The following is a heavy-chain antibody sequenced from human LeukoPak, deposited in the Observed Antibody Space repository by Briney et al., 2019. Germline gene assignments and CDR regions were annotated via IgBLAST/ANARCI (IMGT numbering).Heavy chain of an antibody. CDR3: ARGDHMVRGVSYYYYYMDV. CDR2: IKQDGSEK. V-gene: IGHV3-7*01. CDR1: GFTFSSYW. J-gene: IGHJ6*03. D-gene: IGHD3-10*01. Sequence: PGGSLRLSCAASGFTFSSYWMSWVRQAPGKGLEWVANIKQDGSEKYYVDSVKGRFTISRDNAKNSLYLQMNSLRAEDTAVYYCARGDHMVRGVSYYYYYMDVWGKGTTVTVSS.